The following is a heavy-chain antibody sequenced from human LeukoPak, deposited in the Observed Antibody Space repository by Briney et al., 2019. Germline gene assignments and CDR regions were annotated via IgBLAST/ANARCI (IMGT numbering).Heavy chain of an antibody. Sequence: GGSLRLSCAASGFTFASYNMHWVRQVPGKGLEWVSTISGSGASTYYADSVKGRFTISRDNSKNTLYLQMNSLRAEDTAIYYCAKTNYKRTILVWFGEFLLDDNWGQGALVTVSS. CDR2: ISGSGAST. V-gene: IGHV3-23*01. D-gene: IGHD3-10*01. CDR3: AKTNYKRTILVWFGEFLLDDN. CDR1: GFTFASYN. J-gene: IGHJ4*02.